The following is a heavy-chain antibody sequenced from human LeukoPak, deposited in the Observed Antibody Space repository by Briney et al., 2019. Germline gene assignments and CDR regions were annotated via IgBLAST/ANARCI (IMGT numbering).Heavy chain of an antibody. CDR3: ATDPSYCGGDCQFDI. D-gene: IGHD2-21*02. CDR1: GYTLTELS. V-gene: IGHV1-24*01. CDR2: FDPEDGET. Sequence: ASVKVSCKVSGYTLTELSMRWVRQAPGKGLEWMGGFDPEDGETIYAQKFQGRVTMTEDTSTDTAYMELSSLRSEDTAVYYCATDPSYCGGDCQFDIWGQGTMVTVSS. J-gene: IGHJ3*02.